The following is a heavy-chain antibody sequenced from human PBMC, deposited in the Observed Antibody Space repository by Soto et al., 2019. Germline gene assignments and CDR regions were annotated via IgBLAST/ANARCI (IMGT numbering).Heavy chain of an antibody. D-gene: IGHD3-10*01. CDR3: ARVRMGRVFDY. J-gene: IGHJ4*02. CDR2: IYYSGST. V-gene: IGHV4-31*03. CDR1: GGSISSGGYY. Sequence: KTSETLSLTCTVSGGSISSGGYYWSWIRQHPGKGLEWIGYIYYSGSTYYNPSLKSRVTISVDTSKNQFSLKLSSVTAADTAVYYCARVRMGRVFDYWGQGTLVTVSS.